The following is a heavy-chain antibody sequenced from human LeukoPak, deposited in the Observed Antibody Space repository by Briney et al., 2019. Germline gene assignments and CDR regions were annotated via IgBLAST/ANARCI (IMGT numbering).Heavy chain of an antibody. Sequence: GGSLRLSCAASGFTFSSYAMSWVRQAPGKGLEWVSAISGSGGSTYYADSVKGRFTISRDNSKNTLYLQMNSLRAEDTAVNYCAKLITTYYDFWSPGDWFDPWGQGTLVTVSS. J-gene: IGHJ5*02. CDR3: AKLITTYYDFWSPGDWFDP. CDR2: ISGSGGST. V-gene: IGHV3-23*01. CDR1: GFTFSSYA. D-gene: IGHD3-3*01.